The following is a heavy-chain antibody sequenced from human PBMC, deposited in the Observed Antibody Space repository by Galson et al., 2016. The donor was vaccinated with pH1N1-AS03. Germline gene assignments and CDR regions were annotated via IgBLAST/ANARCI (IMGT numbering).Heavy chain of an antibody. CDR2: INPNSGGT. J-gene: IGHJ4*01. Sequence: SVKVSCKASGYTFTGYYMHWVRQAPGQGLEWMGWINPNSGGTNYAQKFQGRVTMTRDTSISTAYMELSRLRSGDTAVYYCARSHPAFDSSGYYYDYWGHGTLVTVSS. D-gene: IGHD3-22*01. CDR3: ARSHPAFDSSGYYYDY. CDR1: GYTFTGYY. V-gene: IGHV1-2*02.